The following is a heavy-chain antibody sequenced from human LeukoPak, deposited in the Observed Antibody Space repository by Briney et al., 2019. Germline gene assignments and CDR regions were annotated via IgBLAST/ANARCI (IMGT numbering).Heavy chain of an antibody. CDR3: AILTRRYCSSTSCYFVIGGGAYYMDV. V-gene: IGHV1-69*05. CDR1: GGTFSSYA. Sequence: ASVKVSCKASGGTFSSYAISWVRQAPGQGLEWMGGIIPIFGTANYAQKFQGRVTITTDESTSTAYMELSSLRSEDTAVYYCAILTRRYCSSTSCYFVIGGGAYYMDVWGKGATVTVPS. CDR2: IIPIFGTA. J-gene: IGHJ6*03. D-gene: IGHD2-2*01.